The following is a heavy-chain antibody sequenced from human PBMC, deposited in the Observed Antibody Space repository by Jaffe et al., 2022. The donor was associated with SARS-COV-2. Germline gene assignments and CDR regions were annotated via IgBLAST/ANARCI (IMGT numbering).Heavy chain of an antibody. CDR3: AHLNYDFWSGYSPFDY. D-gene: IGHD3-3*01. V-gene: IGHV2-5*01. CDR1: GFSLSTSGVG. J-gene: IGHJ4*02. CDR2: IYWNDDK. Sequence: QITLKESGPTLVKPTQTLTLTCTFSGFSLSTSGVGVGWIRQPPGKALEWLALIYWNDDKRYSPSLKSRLTITKDTSKNQVVLTMTNMDPVDTATYYCAHLNYDFWSGYSPFDYWGQGTLVTVSS.